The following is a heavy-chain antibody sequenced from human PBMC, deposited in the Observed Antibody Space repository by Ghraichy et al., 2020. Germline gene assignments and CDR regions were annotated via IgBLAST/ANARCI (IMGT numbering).Heavy chain of an antibody. V-gene: IGHV3-48*02. CDR2: ISSSSSSI. CDR3: ARIYYGGFDI. D-gene: IGHD2-21*01. J-gene: IGHJ3*02. Sequence: AGSLRLSCAASGFTFSSHSINWVRQAPGKGLEWVSYISSSSSSIYYADSVQGRFTISRDNAKNSLYLQMNSLRDDDTAVYYCARIYYGGFDIWGQGTMVTVSS. CDR1: GFTFSSHS.